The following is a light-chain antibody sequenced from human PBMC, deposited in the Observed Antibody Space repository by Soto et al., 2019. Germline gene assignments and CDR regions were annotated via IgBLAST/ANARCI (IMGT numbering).Light chain of an antibody. CDR2: GAS. CDR1: HLIKQHY. CDR3: QQYSASVLT. Sequence: EGVVAPSPGPPALSSGGGTNPPCKGRHLIKQHYLAWYQQKSGQPPRLLIFGASFRATGVPDRFSGGGSGTDFTLTVSGLEPEDFAIYFCQQYSASVLTFGGGTRVDI. V-gene: IGKV3-20*01. J-gene: IGKJ4*01.